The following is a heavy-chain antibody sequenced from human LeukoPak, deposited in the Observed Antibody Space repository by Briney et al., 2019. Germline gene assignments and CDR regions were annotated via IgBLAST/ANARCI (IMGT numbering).Heavy chain of an antibody. CDR2: IRSKAYGGTT. CDR3: TREVATITPYFDY. V-gene: IGHV3-49*04. CDR1: GFTFGDYA. J-gene: IGHJ4*02. D-gene: IGHD5-12*01. Sequence: GRSLRLSCTASGFTFGDYAMSWVRQAPGKGQEWVGFIRSKAYGGTTEYAASVKGRFTISRDDSKSIAYLQMNSLKTEDTAVYYCTREVATITPYFDYWGQGTLVTVSS.